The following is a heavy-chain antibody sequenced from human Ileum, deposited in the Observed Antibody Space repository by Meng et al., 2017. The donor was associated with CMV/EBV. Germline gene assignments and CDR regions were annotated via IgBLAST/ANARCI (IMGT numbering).Heavy chain of an antibody. CDR2: IKSGTDGGTT. J-gene: IGHJ4*02. V-gene: IGHV3-15*01. CDR3: TTNSGTYPDSY. Sequence: CTACGLTVSNVWMTWVRQAPGEGREWVGRIKSGTDGGTTDYAAPVKGRFSISRDDSKNTLYLQMSSLKNEDTAVYYCTTNSGTYPDSYWGQGALVTVSS. D-gene: IGHD1-26*01. CDR1: GLTVSNVW.